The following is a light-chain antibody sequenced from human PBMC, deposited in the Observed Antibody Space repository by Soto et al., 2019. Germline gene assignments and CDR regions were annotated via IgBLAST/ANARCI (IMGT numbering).Light chain of an antibody. Sequence: DIQMTQSPSTLSASVGDRVTITCRASQSISSWLAWYQQKPGKAPKLLIYDASSLESGVPSRFSGSGSGTEFTLTIISQQPDDFATYYCQQSRTFGQGTKLEIK. J-gene: IGKJ2*01. CDR3: QQSRT. CDR2: DAS. V-gene: IGKV1-5*01. CDR1: QSISSW.